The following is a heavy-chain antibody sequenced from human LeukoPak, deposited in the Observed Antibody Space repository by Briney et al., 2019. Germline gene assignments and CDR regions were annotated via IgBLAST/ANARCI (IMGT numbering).Heavy chain of an antibody. CDR3: ARVAQYLVGASSTAFFEY. CDR2: ISTLGST. Sequence: SETLSLTCSVSGGSINNYYWTWIRQPAGKGLEWIGHISTLGSTNYDPSLKSRVSMSVDTSNYHFSLKLTFVTAADTAIYYCARVAQYLVGASSTAFFEYWGQGTLVTVSS. D-gene: IGHD1-26*01. CDR1: GGSINNYY. J-gene: IGHJ4*02. V-gene: IGHV4-4*07.